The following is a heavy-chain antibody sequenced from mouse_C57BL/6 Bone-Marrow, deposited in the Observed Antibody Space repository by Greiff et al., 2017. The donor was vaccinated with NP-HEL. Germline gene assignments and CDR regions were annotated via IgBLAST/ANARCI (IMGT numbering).Heavy chain of an antibody. J-gene: IGHJ3*01. Sequence: VQLQQSGAELVKPGASVKMSCKASGYTFTSYWITWVKQRPGQGLEWIGDIYPGSGSTNYNEKFKSKATLTVDTSSSTAYMQLSSLTSEDSAVYYCARDGGLRPWFAYWGQGTLVTVSA. CDR1: GYTFTSYW. V-gene: IGHV1-55*01. CDR2: IYPGSGST. D-gene: IGHD2-4*01. CDR3: ARDGGLRPWFAY.